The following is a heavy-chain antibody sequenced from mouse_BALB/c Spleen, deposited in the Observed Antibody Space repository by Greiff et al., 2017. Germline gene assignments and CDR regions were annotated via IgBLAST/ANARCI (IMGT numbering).Heavy chain of an antibody. D-gene: IGHD2-14*01. CDR3: ARSIDRYEGAY. J-gene: IGHJ3*01. Sequence: VQLQQSGAELVRPGSSVKISCKASGYAFSSYWMNWVKQRPGQGLEWIGQIYPGDGDTNDNGKFKGKATLTADKSSSTAYMQLSSLTSEASAVYCCARSIDRYEGAYWGQGTLVTVSA. CDR2: IYPGDGDT. V-gene: IGHV1-80*01. CDR1: GYAFSSYW.